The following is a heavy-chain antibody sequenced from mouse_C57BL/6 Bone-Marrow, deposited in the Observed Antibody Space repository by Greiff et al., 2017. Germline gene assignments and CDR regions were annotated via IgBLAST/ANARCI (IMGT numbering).Heavy chain of an antibody. CDR3: ARSIPYYYGSSYGRFAY. J-gene: IGHJ3*01. CDR2: IHPNSGST. V-gene: IGHV1-64*01. CDR1: GYTFTSYW. D-gene: IGHD1-1*01. Sequence: VKLKQPGAELVKPGASVKLSCKASGYTFTSYWMHWVKQRPGQGLEWIGMIHPNSGSTNYNEKFKSKATLTVDKSSSTAYMQLSSLTSEDSAVYYCARSIPYYYGSSYGRFAYWGQGTLVTVSA.